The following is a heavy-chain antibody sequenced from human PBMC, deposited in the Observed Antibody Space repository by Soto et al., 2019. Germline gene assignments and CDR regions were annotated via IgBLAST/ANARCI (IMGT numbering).Heavy chain of an antibody. CDR1: GYDFTSYW. CDR2: IDPSDSYT. V-gene: IGHV5-10-1*01. D-gene: IGHD2-2*01. Sequence: EVQLVQSGAEVKKPGESLRISCKGSGYDFTSYWITWVRQLPVKGLEWMGRIDPSDSYTTYSPSFQGHITFSADKSISTAYLQWSSLKASDTAVYYCARHEGVPAADGLDVWGQVTTVTVSS. J-gene: IGHJ6*02. CDR3: ARHEGVPAADGLDV.